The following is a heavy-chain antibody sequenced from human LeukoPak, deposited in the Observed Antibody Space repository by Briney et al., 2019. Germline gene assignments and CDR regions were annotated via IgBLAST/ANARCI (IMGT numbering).Heavy chain of an antibody. V-gene: IGHV4-38-2*02. CDR1: GYSISSGYY. D-gene: IGHD6-19*01. J-gene: IGHJ4*02. Sequence: PSETLSLTCTVSGYSISSGYYWGWIRQPPGKGLEWIGSIYHSGSTYYNPSLKSRVTISVDTSKNQFSLKLSSVTAADTAVYYCARGGYSSGWYATYWGQGTLVTVSS. CDR3: ARGGYSSGWYATY. CDR2: IYHSGST.